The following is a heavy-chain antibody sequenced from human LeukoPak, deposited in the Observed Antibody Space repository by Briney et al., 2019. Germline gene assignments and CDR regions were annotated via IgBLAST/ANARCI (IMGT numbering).Heavy chain of an antibody. Sequence: PSETLSLTCAVSGGSFSDYYWGWIRQPPGKGLEWIGRIYYSGTTYHNPSLKSRVTISVDTAKNQFFMKLTSVTAADTAVYYCARIWYYYDSSGRYYPYYFDYWGQGTLVTVSS. CDR2: IYYSGTT. V-gene: IGHV4-39*01. CDR3: ARIWYYYDSSGRYYPYYFDY. D-gene: IGHD3-22*01. J-gene: IGHJ4*02. CDR1: GGSFSDYY.